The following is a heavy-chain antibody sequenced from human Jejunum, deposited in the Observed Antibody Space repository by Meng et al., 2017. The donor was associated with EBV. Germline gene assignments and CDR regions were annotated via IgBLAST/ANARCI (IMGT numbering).Heavy chain of an antibody. CDR3: ARDQNGSYFAY. CDR2: IYNSEST. V-gene: IGHV4-61*08. J-gene: IGHJ4*02. Sequence: VHLQESGPGLVKTSETLSLTCPGSGGSGSSGGYYWSWIRQPPGKGLEWIGYIYNSESTNYKSSITSRVTISADTSKNQFSLRLSSVTAADTAVYYCARDQNGSYFAYWGQGTLVTVSS. D-gene: IGHD1-26*01. CDR1: GGSGSSGGYY.